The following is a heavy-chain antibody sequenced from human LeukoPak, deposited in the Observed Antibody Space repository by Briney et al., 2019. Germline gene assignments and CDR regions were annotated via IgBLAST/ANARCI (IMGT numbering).Heavy chain of an antibody. Sequence: ASVKVSCNASGYTFTSYGISWVRQAPGQGLEWMGWISAYNGNTNCAQKLQGRVTMTTDTSTSTAYMELRSLRSDDTAVYYCARAGKDIVVVPAAEDYWGQGTLVTVSS. V-gene: IGHV1-18*01. CDR1: GYTFTSYG. J-gene: IGHJ4*02. D-gene: IGHD2-2*01. CDR3: ARAGKDIVVVPAAEDY. CDR2: ISAYNGNT.